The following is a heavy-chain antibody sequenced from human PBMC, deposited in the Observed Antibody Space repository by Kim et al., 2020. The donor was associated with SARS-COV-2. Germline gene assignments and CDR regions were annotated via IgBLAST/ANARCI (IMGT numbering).Heavy chain of an antibody. CDR1: GGSISSGSYY. V-gene: IGHV4-61*02. D-gene: IGHD3-9*01. CDR3: ARGGYFDWLGHYYGMDV. Sequence: SETLSLTCTVSGGSISSGSYYWSWIRQPAGKGLEWIGRIYTSGSTNYNPSLKSRVTISVDTSKNQFSLKLSSVTAADTAVYYCARGGYFDWLGHYYGMDVWGQGTTVTVS. CDR2: IYTSGST. J-gene: IGHJ6*02.